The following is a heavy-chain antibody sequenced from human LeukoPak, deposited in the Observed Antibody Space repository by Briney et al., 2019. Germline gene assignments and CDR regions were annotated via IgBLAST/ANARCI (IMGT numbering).Heavy chain of an antibody. CDR3: ARDTEDYYGSGSYYTPRAFDI. CDR2: IYYSGST. J-gene: IGHJ3*02. Sequence: SETLSLTCTVSGGSISSSSYYWGWIRQPPGKGLEWIGYIYYSGSTNYNPSLKSRVTISVDTSKNQFSLKLSSVTAADTAVYYCARDTEDYYGSGSYYTPRAFDIWGQGTMVTVSS. V-gene: IGHV4-61*01. D-gene: IGHD3-10*01. CDR1: GGSISSSSYY.